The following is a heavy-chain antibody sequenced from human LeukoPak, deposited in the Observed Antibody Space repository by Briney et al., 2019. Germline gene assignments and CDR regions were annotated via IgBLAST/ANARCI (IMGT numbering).Heavy chain of an antibody. CDR2: IWYDGSKK. CDR1: GFTFSNHG. J-gene: IGHJ4*02. V-gene: IGHV3-33*01. CDR3: ARSNWNDPFDY. Sequence: GRSLRLSCAASGFTFSNHGMYWVRQAPGKGLEWVAIIWYDGSKKYYGDSVKGRFTVSRDNSKNTLYLQMNSLRAEDTAVYYCARSNWNDPFDYWGQGTLVTVSS. D-gene: IGHD1-20*01.